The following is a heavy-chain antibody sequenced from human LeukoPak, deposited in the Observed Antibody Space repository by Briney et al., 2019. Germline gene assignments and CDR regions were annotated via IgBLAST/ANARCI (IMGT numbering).Heavy chain of an antibody. V-gene: IGHV3-30*03. CDR1: GFTFSSYG. CDR3: ASGPRQPINY. Sequence: GGSLRLSCAASGFTFSSYGMHWVRQAPGKGLEWVAVISYDGSNKYYADSVKGRFTISRDNSKNTLYLQMNSLRAEDTAVYYCASGPRQPINYWGQGTLVTVSS. D-gene: IGHD3-9*01. CDR2: ISYDGSNK. J-gene: IGHJ4*02.